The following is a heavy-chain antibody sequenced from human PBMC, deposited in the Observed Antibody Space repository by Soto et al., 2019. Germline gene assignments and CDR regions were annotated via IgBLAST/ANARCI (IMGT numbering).Heavy chain of an antibody. V-gene: IGHV3-33*01. D-gene: IGHD3-9*01. Sequence: QVQLVESGGGVVQPGRSLRLSCAASGFTFSSYGMHWVRQAPGKGLEWGAVIWYDGSNKYYADSVKGRFTISRDNSKNTLYLQMNSLRAEDTAVYYCAREPRGYYDILTGYYTGWFDPWGQGTLVTVSS. CDR3: AREPRGYYDILTGYYTGWFDP. J-gene: IGHJ5*02. CDR2: IWYDGSNK. CDR1: GFTFSSYG.